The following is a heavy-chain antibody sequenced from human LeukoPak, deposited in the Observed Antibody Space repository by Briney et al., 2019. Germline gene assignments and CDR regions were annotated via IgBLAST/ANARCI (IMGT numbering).Heavy chain of an antibody. V-gene: IGHV1-18*01. CDR2: ISPYNGNT. CDR3: ARFDLVGAGTFFDY. CDR1: GYTFTSYG. D-gene: IGHD2-15*01. J-gene: IGHJ4*02. Sequence: VASVKVSCKASGYTFTSYGISWVRQAPGQGLEWMGWISPYNGNTNYAQKLQGRVTMTTDTSTSTAYMELRSLRSDDTAVYYCARFDLVGAGTFFDYWGQGTLVTVSS.